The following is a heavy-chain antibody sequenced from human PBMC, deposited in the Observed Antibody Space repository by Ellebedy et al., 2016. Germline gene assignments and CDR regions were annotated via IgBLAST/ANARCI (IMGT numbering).Heavy chain of an antibody. Sequence: ASVKVSCKASGYTFTSYAMNWVRQAPGQGLEWMGWINTNTGNPMYAQGFTGRFVFSLDTSVSTAYLQISSRKAEDTAVYYCAREGDSGWSEVWFDPWGQGTLVTVSS. V-gene: IGHV7-4-1*02. CDR2: INTNTGNP. J-gene: IGHJ5*02. CDR3: AREGDSGWSEVWFDP. D-gene: IGHD6-19*01. CDR1: GYTFTSYA.